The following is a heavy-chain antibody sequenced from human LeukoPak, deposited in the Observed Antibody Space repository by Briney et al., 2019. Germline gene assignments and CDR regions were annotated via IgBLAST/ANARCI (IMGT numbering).Heavy chain of an antibody. V-gene: IGHV3-30*04. CDR3: ARTEDSHDAFDI. J-gene: IGHJ3*02. CDR1: GFTFSSNA. D-gene: IGHD1-14*01. CDR2: ISYDGSNK. Sequence: GGSLRLSCAASGFTFSSNAMHWVRQAPGKGLKWVAVISYDGSNKYYADSVKGRFTISRDNSKNTLYLQMNSLRAEDTAVYYCARTEDSHDAFDIWGQGTMVTVSS.